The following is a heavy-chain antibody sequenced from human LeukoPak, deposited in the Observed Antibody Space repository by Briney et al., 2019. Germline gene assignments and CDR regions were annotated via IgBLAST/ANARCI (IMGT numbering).Heavy chain of an antibody. V-gene: IGHV4-39*01. CDR3: ARHACSGGSCSYAFDY. J-gene: IGHJ4*02. CDR2: IYYSGST. CDR1: GGSISSSSYY. D-gene: IGHD2-15*01. Sequence: PSETLSLTCTVSGGSISSSSYYWGWIRQPPGKGLEWIGSIYYSGSTYYNPSLKSRVTISVDTSKNQFSLKLSSVTAADTAVYYCARHACSGGSCSYAFDYWGQGNLVTVSS.